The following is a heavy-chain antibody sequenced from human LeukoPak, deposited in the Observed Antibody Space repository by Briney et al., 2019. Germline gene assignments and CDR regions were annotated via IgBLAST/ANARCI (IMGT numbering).Heavy chain of an antibody. CDR2: ISGSGRTM. V-gene: IGHV3-48*03. CDR3: ARGGLYGYDVFDY. Sequence: PGGSLRLFCAASGFTFSSYEMNWVRQAPGEGLEWVSYISGSGRTMSYADSVKGRFTISRDNAKNSLYLQMNSLRVEDTAVYHCARGGLYGYDVFDYWGQGTVVTVPS. CDR1: GFTFSSYE. D-gene: IGHD5-12*01. J-gene: IGHJ4*01.